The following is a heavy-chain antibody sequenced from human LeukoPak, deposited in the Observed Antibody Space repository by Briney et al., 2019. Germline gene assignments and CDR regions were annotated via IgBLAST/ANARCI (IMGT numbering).Heavy chain of an antibody. CDR3: AKGPAAGIDY. D-gene: IGHD6-13*01. J-gene: IGHJ4*02. Sequence: PGRSLRLSCAASGFTFSSYGMHWVRQAPGKGLEWVAVIWYDGSNKYYADSVKGRFTISRDNSKNKLYLQMNSLRAEDTAVYYCAKGPAAGIDYWGQGTLVTVSS. V-gene: IGHV3-33*06. CDR1: GFTFSSYG. CDR2: IWYDGSNK.